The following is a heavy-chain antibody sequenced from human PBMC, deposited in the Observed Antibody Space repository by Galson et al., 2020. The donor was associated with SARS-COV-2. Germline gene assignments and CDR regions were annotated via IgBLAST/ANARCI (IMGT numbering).Heavy chain of an antibody. V-gene: IGHV3-20*04. CDR1: GFTFSDYD. Sequence: AESLRLSCAASGFTFSDYDMSWAHQPPAKGLEWVSGINWNCGSTGYADSVQGRFTISRDNAKNSLYVQMNSLRAEDTAVYYCARAVGRGLGYDDAFDIWGQGTMVTVSS. CDR3: ARAVGRGLGYDDAFDI. J-gene: IGHJ3*02. D-gene: IGHD3-3*01. CDR2: INWNCGST.